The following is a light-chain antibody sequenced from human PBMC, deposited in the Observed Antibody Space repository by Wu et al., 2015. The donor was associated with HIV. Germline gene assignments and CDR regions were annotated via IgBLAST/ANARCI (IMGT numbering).Light chain of an antibody. Sequence: EIVMTQSPATLSVSPGDTATLSCRASQSVSSKLVWYQQRPGQAPRLLIYGASTRATDIPARFSGSGSGTEFTLNISSIQSEDFAVCYCQHYNNWQTFGQGTKVEIK. CDR1: QSVSSK. CDR2: GAS. V-gene: IGKV3-15*01. CDR3: QHYNNWQT. J-gene: IGKJ1*01.